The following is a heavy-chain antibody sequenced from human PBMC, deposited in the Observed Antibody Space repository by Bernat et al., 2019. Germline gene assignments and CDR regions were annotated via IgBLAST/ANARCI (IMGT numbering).Heavy chain of an antibody. D-gene: IGHD7-27*01. J-gene: IGHJ3*02. Sequence: EVQLVESGGGLVKPGGSLRLSCAASGFTFSSYSMNWVRQAPGKGLEWVSSISSSSSYIYYADSVKGRFTISRDNAKNSLYLQMNSLRAEDTAVYYCARAGLPGDAFDIWGQGTMVTVSS. CDR3: ARAGLPGDAFDI. CDR2: ISSSSSYI. V-gene: IGHV3-21*01. CDR1: GFTFSSYS.